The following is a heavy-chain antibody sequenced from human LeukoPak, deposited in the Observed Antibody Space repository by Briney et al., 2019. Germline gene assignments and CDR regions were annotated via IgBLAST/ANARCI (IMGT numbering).Heavy chain of an antibody. CDR2: IYYSGST. CDR1: GGSFSSGTHY. Sequence: PSETLSLTCTVSGGSFSSGTHYWSWIRQPPGKGLEWIGYIYYSGSTYYNPSLKSRVTISVDTSKNQFSLKLSSVTAADTAVYYCARDPRHYGDYGSVAFDIWGQGTMVTVSS. D-gene: IGHD4-17*01. CDR3: ARDPRHYGDYGSVAFDI. V-gene: IGHV4-31*03. J-gene: IGHJ3*02.